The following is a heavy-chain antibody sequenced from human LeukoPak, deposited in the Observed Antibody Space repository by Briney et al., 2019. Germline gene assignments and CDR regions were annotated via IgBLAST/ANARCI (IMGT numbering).Heavy chain of an antibody. V-gene: IGHV3-21*01. CDR1: GFTFSSYS. Sequence: GGSLRLSCAASGFTFSSYSVNWVRQAPGKGLEWVSSISSSSSYIYYADSVKGRFTISRDNAKNSLYLQMNSLRTEDTAVYYCARDSYSSSSADWGQGTLVTVSS. D-gene: IGHD6-6*01. J-gene: IGHJ4*02. CDR3: ARDSYSSSSAD. CDR2: ISSSSSYI.